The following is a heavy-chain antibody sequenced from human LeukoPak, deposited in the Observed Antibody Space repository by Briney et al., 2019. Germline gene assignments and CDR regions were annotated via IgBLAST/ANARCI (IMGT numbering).Heavy chain of an antibody. J-gene: IGHJ4*02. Sequence: ASVKVSCKASGYTFTGYYMHWVRQAPGQGLDWMGRINPNSGGTKYAQKFQGRVTMTRDTSISTAYMELSRLRSDDTAVYYCARDTYGSGSYSSDYWGQGTLVTVSS. CDR3: ARDTYGSGSYSSDY. CDR2: INPNSGGT. CDR1: GYTFTGYY. V-gene: IGHV1-2*06. D-gene: IGHD3-10*01.